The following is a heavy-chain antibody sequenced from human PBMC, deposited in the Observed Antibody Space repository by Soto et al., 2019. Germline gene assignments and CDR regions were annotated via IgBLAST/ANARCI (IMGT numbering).Heavy chain of an antibody. D-gene: IGHD1-26*01. J-gene: IGHJ4*02. CDR3: AREGGIVGATAADY. CDR1: GGSISSGGYY. V-gene: IGHV4-31*03. CDR2: IYYSGST. Sequence: QVQLQESGPGLVKPSQTLSLTCTVSGGSISSGGYYWSWIRQHPGKGLEWIGYIYYSGSTYYNPSRKSRFTISVDTSKDQFSLKLSSVTAADTAVYYCAREGGIVGATAADYWGQGTLVTVSS.